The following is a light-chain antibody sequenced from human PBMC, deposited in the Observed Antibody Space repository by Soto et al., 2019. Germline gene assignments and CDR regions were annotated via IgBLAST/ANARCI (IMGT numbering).Light chain of an antibody. CDR3: QQRSNWPIN. CDR1: QSVSSY. J-gene: IGKJ5*01. CDR2: DAS. V-gene: IGKV3-11*01. Sequence: EIVFTQSPSTLSLSPGERATLSFRASQSVSSYLAWYQQKPGQAPRLLIYDASNRATGIPARFSGSGSGTDFTLTISSLEPEDFAVYYCQQRSNWPINFGQGTRLEIK.